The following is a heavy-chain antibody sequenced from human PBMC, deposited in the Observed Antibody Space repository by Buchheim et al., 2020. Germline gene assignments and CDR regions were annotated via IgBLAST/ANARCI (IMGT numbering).Heavy chain of an antibody. CDR1: GITFSSYV. CDR2: IAHDGSVT. CDR3: ASGWNYKIDY. D-gene: IGHD3-10*01. Sequence: EVQLVESGGGLVQPGGSLRLSCAASGITFSSYVMHWVRQAPGTGLVWVSRIAHDGSVTNFADSVKGRFTISRDNAKNTAYLQMNSLRAEDTAIYYCASGWNYKIDYWGQGTL. V-gene: IGHV3-74*01. J-gene: IGHJ4*02.